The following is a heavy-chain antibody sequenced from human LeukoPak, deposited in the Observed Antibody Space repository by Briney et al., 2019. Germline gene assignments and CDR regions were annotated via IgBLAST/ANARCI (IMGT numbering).Heavy chain of an antibody. CDR3: ATLAPGFYFDY. Sequence: ASVRVSCKASGYTFTSYDINWVRQATGQGLEWMGWMNPNSGNTGYAQKFQGRVTMTRNTSISTAYMELSSLRSVDTAVYYCATLAPGFYFDYWGQGTLVTVSS. CDR2: MNPNSGNT. J-gene: IGHJ4*02. V-gene: IGHV1-8*01. CDR1: GYTFTSYD. D-gene: IGHD3-3*02.